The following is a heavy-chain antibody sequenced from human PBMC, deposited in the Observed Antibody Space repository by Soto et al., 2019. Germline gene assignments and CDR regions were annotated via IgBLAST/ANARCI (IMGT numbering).Heavy chain of an antibody. CDR3: ARRDQIAYYYGMDV. D-gene: IGHD2-21*01. CDR1: GFTFSSYW. Sequence: PGGSLRLSCAASGFTFSSYWMNGVRQAPGKGLVWVSRINSDGSSTSYVDSVKGRFTISRDNAKNTLYLQMNSLRAEDTAVYYCARRDQIAYYYGMDVWGQGTTVTVSS. V-gene: IGHV3-74*01. CDR2: INSDGSST. J-gene: IGHJ6*01.